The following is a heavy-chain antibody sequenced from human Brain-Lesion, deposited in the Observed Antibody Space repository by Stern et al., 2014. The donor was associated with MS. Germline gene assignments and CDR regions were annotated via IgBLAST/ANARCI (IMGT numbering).Heavy chain of an antibody. CDR2: ITPFTGNT. D-gene: IGHD4-17*01. CDR3: AEGGSYGFVY. V-gene: IGHV1-45*02. Sequence: QVQLVQSGAEVKKTGSSVKVSCQASGNTFTNRYLHWVRQAPGLALEWMGWITPFTGNTNYAQNFQDRVTITMDRSMSTAYMDLSSLRSDDTAIYFCAEGGSYGFVYWGQGTLVTVSS. J-gene: IGHJ4*02. CDR1: GNTFTNRY.